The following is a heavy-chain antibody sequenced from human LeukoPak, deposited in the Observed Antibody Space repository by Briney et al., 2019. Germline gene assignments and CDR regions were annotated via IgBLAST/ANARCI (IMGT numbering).Heavy chain of an antibody. Sequence: KPSETLSLTCTVSGGSIRSYYWSWIRQPPGKGLEWVGYFSYSGGTSYNPSLKSRVTISVDTSKNQFSLRLSSVAAADTAVYYCARNRIVGANYYFDYWGQGTLVTVSS. D-gene: IGHD1-26*01. CDR1: GGSIRSYY. J-gene: IGHJ4*02. CDR3: ARNRIVGANYYFDY. CDR2: FSYSGGT. V-gene: IGHV4-59*01.